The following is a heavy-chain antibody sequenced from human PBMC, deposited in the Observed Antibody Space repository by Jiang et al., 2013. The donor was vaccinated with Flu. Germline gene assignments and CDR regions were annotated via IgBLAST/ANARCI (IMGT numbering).Heavy chain of an antibody. CDR3: ARLDNWNDPFDY. CDR2: IYYSGST. J-gene: IGHJ4*02. CDR1: GGSISSYY. D-gene: IGHD1-20*01. V-gene: IGHV4-59*01. Sequence: GPGLVKPSETLSLTCTVSGGSISSYYWSWIRQPPGKGLEWIGYIYYSGSTNYNPSLKSRVTISVDTSKNQFSLKLSSVTAADTAVYYCARLDNWNDPFDYWGQGTLVTVSS.